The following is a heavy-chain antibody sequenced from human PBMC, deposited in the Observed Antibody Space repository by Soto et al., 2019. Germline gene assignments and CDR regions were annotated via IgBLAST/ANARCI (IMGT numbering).Heavy chain of an antibody. D-gene: IGHD6-6*01. Sequence: PAESLNISCKDSGYRFTDHWIGWVLQMPGKGLEWMGVIYPGDSDVRITPSFQGQVTISVDKSINTAYLQWSSLKASDTAFYYCATRHSSPSYDFWGQGTLVTVSS. CDR3: ATRHSSPSYDF. J-gene: IGHJ4*02. V-gene: IGHV5-51*01. CDR1: GYRFTDHW. CDR2: IYPGDSDV.